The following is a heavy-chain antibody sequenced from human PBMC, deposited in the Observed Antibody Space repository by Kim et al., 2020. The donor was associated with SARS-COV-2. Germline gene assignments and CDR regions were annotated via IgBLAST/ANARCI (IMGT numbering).Heavy chain of an antibody. V-gene: IGHV3-30*01. Sequence: VHGPVTITRDHSKYTLYLTMKSLRAEDTAVYYCAREGYYDSSGYQYYFDYWGQGTLVTVSS. D-gene: IGHD3-22*01. CDR3: AREGYYDSSGYQYYFDY. J-gene: IGHJ4*02.